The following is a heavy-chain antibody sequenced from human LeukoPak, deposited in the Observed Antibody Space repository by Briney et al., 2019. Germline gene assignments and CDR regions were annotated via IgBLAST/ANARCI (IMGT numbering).Heavy chain of an antibody. Sequence: PSETLSLTCTVSGGSISSYYWSWIRQPPGKGLEWIGYIYYSGSTNYNPSLESRVPISVDTSKKQFSLKMSSVTAADTAVSYCARGPTVTYYYYGMDVWGQGTTVTVSS. CDR1: GGSISSYY. CDR3: ARGPTVTYYYYGMDV. V-gene: IGHV4-59*01. D-gene: IGHD4-17*01. J-gene: IGHJ6*02. CDR2: IYYSGST.